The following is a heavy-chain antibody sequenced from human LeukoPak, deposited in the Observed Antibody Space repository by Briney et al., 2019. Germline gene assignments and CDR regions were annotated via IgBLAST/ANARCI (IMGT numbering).Heavy chain of an antibody. Sequence: ASVKVSCKTSGYAFTSYYIHWLRQAPGQGFEWMGWNDPNSGATKYEHFQGRVTMTTDTSISTAYMDLNSLRSDDTAIYFCARANPYDNNGYSPELRYWGQGTLVTVSS. CDR1: GYAFTSYY. V-gene: IGHV1-2*02. D-gene: IGHD3-22*01. CDR2: NDPNSGAT. CDR3: ARANPYDNNGYSPELRY. J-gene: IGHJ4*02.